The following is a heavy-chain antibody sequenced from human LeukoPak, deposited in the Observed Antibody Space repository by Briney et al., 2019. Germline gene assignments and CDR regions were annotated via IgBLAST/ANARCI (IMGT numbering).Heavy chain of an antibody. CDR3: ARACSGGSCYSNYYGMDV. D-gene: IGHD2-15*01. CDR1: GYTFTSYG. J-gene: IGHJ6*04. V-gene: IGHV1-18*04. Sequence: ASVKVSCKASGYTFTSYGISWVRQAPGQGLEWMGWISAYNGNTNYAQKLQGRVTMTTDTSTSTAYMELRSLRPDDTAVYYCARACSGGSCYSNYYGMDVWGKGTTVTVSS. CDR2: ISAYNGNT.